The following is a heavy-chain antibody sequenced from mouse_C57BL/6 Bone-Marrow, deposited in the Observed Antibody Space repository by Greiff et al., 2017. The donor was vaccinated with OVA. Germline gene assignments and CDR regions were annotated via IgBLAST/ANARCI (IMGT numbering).Heavy chain of an antibody. CDR1: GYSITSDY. CDR2: ISYSGST. J-gene: IGHJ1*03. Sequence: EVKVVESGPGLAKPSQTLSLTCSVTGYSITSDYWNWIRKFPGNKLEYMGYISYSGSTYYNPSLKSRISITRDTSKNQYYLQLNSVTTEDTATYYCARSWLLRRWYFDVWGTGTTVTVSS. D-gene: IGHD2-3*01. V-gene: IGHV3-8*01. CDR3: ARSWLLRRWYFDV.